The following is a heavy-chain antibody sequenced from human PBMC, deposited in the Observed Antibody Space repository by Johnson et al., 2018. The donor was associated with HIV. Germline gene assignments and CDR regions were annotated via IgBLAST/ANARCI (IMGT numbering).Heavy chain of an antibody. CDR1: GFTFSSYW. J-gene: IGHJ3*02. CDR2: IRYDGSNK. V-gene: IGHV3-30*02. D-gene: IGHD4-23*01. Sequence: QVQLVESGGGLVQPGGSLRLSCAASGFTFSSYWMSWVRQAPGKGLEWVAFIRYDGSNKYYADSVKGRFTIFRDNSKNTLYLQMNSLRAEDTAVYYCARSSTVVSPHDIWGQGTMVTVSS. CDR3: ARSSTVVSPHDI.